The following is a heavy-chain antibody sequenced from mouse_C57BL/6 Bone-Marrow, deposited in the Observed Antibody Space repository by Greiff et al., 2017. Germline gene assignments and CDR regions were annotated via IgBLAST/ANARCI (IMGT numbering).Heavy chain of an antibody. CDR1: GFTFSDYG. V-gene: IGHV5-17*01. CDR3: ERDYGDY. Sequence: EVQVVESGGGLVKPGGSLKLSCAASGFTFSDYGMHWVRQAPEQGLEWVAYISSGSSTIYYADTVKGRFTISRENAKNTLFLQMTSLRSEDTAMXYSERDYGDYWGQGTTLTVSS. D-gene: IGHD2-4*01. J-gene: IGHJ2*01. CDR2: ISSGSSTI.